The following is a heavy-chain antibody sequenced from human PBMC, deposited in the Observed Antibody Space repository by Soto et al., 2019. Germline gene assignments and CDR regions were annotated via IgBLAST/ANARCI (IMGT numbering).Heavy chain of an antibody. Sequence: QVQLQESGPGLVKHSETLSLTCTVSGDSISNVYCSWIRQPAGKGLESMGRVSASARTNYHPSLQSRGTMSLDTSTNQFSLRLNSVSAAGTAVYFCATGMGRYLVLWGRGTLVIVSS. CDR1: GDSISNVY. D-gene: IGHD3-10*01. J-gene: IGHJ2*01. CDR3: ATGMGRYLVL. CDR2: VSASART. V-gene: IGHV4-4*07.